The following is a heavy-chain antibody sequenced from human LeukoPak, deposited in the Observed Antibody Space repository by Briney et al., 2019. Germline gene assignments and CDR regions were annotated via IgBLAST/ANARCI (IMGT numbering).Heavy chain of an antibody. CDR2: IWYDGSNK. CDR3: ARDRYYYDSSGYYSSQYYFDY. V-gene: IGHV3-33*01. CDR1: GFTFSSYG. Sequence: GGSLRLSCAASGFTFSSYGMHWVRQAPGKGLEWVAVIWYDGSNKYYAASVKGRFTISRDNSKNTLYLQMNSLRAEDTAVYYCARDRYYYDSSGYYSSQYYFDYWGQGTLVTVSS. J-gene: IGHJ4*02. D-gene: IGHD3-22*01.